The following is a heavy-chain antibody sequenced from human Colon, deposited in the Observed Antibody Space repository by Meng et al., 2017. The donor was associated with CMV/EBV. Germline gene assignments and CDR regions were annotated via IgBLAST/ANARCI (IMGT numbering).Heavy chain of an antibody. CDR3: AREDYGDYVV. D-gene: IGHD4-17*01. CDR1: GGSVKTASYD. V-gene: IGHV4-61*01. CDR2: IFYTGST. Sequence: SEPLSLPCTVSGGSVKTASYDWSWIRQPPGKGREWIGYIFYTGSTNYNPSLKGRVTISLDTSRNQFFLRLSSLTAADTAIYYCAREDYGDYVVGGPGTLVTVSS. J-gene: IGHJ4*02.